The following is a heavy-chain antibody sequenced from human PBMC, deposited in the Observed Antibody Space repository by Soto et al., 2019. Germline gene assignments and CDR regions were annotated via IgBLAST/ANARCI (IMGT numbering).Heavy chain of an antibody. J-gene: IGHJ5*02. Sequence: QVQLQESGPGLVKPSQTLSLTCTVSGGSISSGDYYWSWIRQPPGKGLEWIGYIYYSGSTYYNPSLNSRGTISVDTSKNQFSLKLSSVTAADTAVYYCARDLTGTTGWFDPWGQGTLVTVSS. V-gene: IGHV4-30-4*01. CDR2: IYYSGST. CDR3: ARDLTGTTGWFDP. D-gene: IGHD1-7*01. CDR1: GGSISSGDYY.